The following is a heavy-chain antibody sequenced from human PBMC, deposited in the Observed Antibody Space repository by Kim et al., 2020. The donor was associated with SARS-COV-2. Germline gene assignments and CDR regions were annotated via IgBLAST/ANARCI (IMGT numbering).Heavy chain of an antibody. CDR3: ACTVDTAMVDYWYFDL. CDR2: ISYDGSNK. CDR1: GFTFSSYG. V-gene: IGHV3-30*03. D-gene: IGHD5-18*01. Sequence: GGSLRLSCAASGFTFSSYGMHWVRQAPGKGLEWVAVISYDGSNKYYADSVKGRFTISRDNSKNTLYLQMNSLRAEDTAVYYCACTVDTAMVDYWYFDLWGRGTLVTVSS. J-gene: IGHJ2*01.